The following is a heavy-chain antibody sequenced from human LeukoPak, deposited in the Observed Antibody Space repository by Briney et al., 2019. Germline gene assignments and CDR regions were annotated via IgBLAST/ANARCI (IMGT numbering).Heavy chain of an antibody. D-gene: IGHD3-22*01. CDR3: ARQSPFAYGYSGSPFDY. CDR2: IYYGGSN. V-gene: IGHV4-59*08. Sequence: PSETLSLTCTVSGGSISSYYWSWIRQPPGKGLEWIGFIYYGGSNNYNPSLKSRVTISVDTSKNQFSLKLSSVSAADTAVYYCARQSPFAYGYSGSPFDYWGQGTLVTVSS. J-gene: IGHJ4*02. CDR1: GGSISSYY.